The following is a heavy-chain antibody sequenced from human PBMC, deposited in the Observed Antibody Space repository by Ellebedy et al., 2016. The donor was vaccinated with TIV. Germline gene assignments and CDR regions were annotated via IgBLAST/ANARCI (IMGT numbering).Heavy chain of an antibody. CDR2: ISSSSTYI. CDR1: GLTFSTYS. J-gene: IGHJ4*02. Sequence: GESLKISCAASGLTFSTYSINWVRQAPGKGLEWVSSISSSSTYINYADSVKGRFTISRDNAKKSLYLQMNSLRTEDTAVYYCARDQPCSGGSCYAPPHFDYWGQGTLVTVSS. D-gene: IGHD2-15*01. CDR3: ARDQPCSGGSCYAPPHFDY. V-gene: IGHV3-21*01.